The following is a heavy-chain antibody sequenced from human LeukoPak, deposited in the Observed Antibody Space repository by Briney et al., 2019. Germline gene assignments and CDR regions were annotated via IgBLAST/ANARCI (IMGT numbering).Heavy chain of an antibody. CDR3: IHYGSGSYSTDY. D-gene: IGHD3-10*01. J-gene: IGHJ4*02. CDR2: IRSRGNKYAT. CDR1: GFTFSGAD. Sequence: GGSLRLSCATSGFTFSGADMHWVRQVSGKGLEWVGRIRSRGNKYATEYAASVKGRFTISRDDSKNTAYLQMNSLKTEDTAVYYCIHYGSGSYSTDYWGQGTQVTVSS. V-gene: IGHV3-73*01.